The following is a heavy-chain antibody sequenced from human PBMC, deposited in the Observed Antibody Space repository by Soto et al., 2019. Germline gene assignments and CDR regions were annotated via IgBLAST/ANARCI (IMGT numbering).Heavy chain of an antibody. J-gene: IGHJ5*02. CDR3: ARAPPFPRAQKWFDP. Sequence: PSETLSLTCTVSGGSISSGDYYWTWIRQPPGKGQEWIGYIYSSGGTYYNPSLKSRVTISVDTSESQFSLKLSSVTAADTAVYFCARAPPFPRAQKWFDPWGQGTLVTVSS. V-gene: IGHV4-30-4*01. CDR2: IYSSGGT. CDR1: GGSISSGDYY.